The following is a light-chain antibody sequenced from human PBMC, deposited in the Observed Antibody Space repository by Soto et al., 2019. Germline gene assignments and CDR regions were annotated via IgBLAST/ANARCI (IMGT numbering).Light chain of an antibody. V-gene: IGKV3-20*01. CDR1: QSVSSSY. CDR2: GAS. CDR3: QQYGSSPPP. J-gene: IGKJ1*01. Sequence: IGLTQSPATLSLSPGERATLCCRASQSVSSSYLAWYQQKPGQAPRLLIYGASSRATGIPDRFSGSGSGTDFTLTISRLEPEDFAVYYCQQYGSSPPPFGQGTKVDIK.